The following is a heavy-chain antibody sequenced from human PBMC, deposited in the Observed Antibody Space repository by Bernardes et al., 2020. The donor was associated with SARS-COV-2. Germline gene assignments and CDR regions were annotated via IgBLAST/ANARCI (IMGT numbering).Heavy chain of an antibody. CDR2: IYYSGST. CDR1: GGSISSYY. D-gene: IGHD2-15*01. CDR3: ARGSRDLRWGMDV. J-gene: IGHJ6*02. Sequence: SETLSLTCTVSGGSISSYYWNWIRQPPGKGLEWIGYIYYSGSTNYNPSLKSRVTTSVDTSKTQFSLKLSSVTAADTAVYYCARGSRDLRWGMDVWGQGTTVTVSS. V-gene: IGHV4-59*12.